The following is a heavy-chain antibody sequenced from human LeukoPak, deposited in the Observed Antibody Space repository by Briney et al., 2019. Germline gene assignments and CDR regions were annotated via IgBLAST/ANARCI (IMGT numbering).Heavy chain of an antibody. Sequence: SVKVSCKASGGTFSSYAISWVRQAPGQGLEWMGGIIPIFGTANYAQKFQGRVTITADESTSTAYMELSSLRSEDTAVYYCARDDGREYQLLLGPAHDKKYYYYGMDVWGQGTTVTVSS. V-gene: IGHV1-69*13. CDR1: GGTFSSYA. D-gene: IGHD2-2*01. CDR3: ARDDGREYQLLLGPAHDKKYYYYGMDV. J-gene: IGHJ6*02. CDR2: IIPIFGTA.